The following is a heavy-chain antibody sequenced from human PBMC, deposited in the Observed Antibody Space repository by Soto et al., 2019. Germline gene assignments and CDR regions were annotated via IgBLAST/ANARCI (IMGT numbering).Heavy chain of an antibody. D-gene: IGHD2-15*01. CDR2: IFPGDFDT. CDR3: PRLDYIVTEVNVPTGPFDT. J-gene: IGHJ4*02. CDR1: GYTFNAYW. V-gene: IGHV5-51*01. Sequence: PGESVKISCKGFGYTFNAYWIGWVRQMPGKGLEWMGVIFPGDFDTRYSPSFEGQVTISADKSSSTAYLQWNNLKASDSAMYYCPRLDYIVTEVNVPTGPFDTWGQGTPVTVSS.